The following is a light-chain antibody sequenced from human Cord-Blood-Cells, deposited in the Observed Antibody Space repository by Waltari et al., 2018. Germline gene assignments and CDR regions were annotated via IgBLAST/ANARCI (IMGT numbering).Light chain of an antibody. J-gene: IGKJ2*01. Sequence: DIQMTQSPSSLSASVGDRVPITCRASQSISSYLNWYQQKPGKAPKLLIYAASSLQSGVPSRFSGSVSGTDFTLTISSLQPEDFATYYCQQSYSTPRTFGQGTKLEIK. CDR3: QQSYSTPRT. CDR1: QSISSY. V-gene: IGKV1-39*01. CDR2: AAS.